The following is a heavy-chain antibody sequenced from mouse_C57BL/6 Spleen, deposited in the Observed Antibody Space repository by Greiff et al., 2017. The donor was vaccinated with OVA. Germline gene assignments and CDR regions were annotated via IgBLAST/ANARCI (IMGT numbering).Heavy chain of an antibody. CDR3: AREGDYDDYAMDY. CDR1: GFTFSSYA. V-gene: IGHV5-4*01. D-gene: IGHD2-4*01. CDR2: ISDGGSYT. J-gene: IGHJ4*01. Sequence: DVMLVESGGGLVKPGGSLKLSCAASGFTFSSYAMSWVRQTPEKRLEWVATISDGGSYTYYPDNVTGRFTISRDNAKNNLYLQMSHLKSEDTAMYYCAREGDYDDYAMDYWGQGTSVTVSS.